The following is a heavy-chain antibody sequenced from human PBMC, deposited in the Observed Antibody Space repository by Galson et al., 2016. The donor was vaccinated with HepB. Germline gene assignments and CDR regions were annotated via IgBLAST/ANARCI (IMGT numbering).Heavy chain of an antibody. J-gene: IGHJ4*02. V-gene: IGHV1-69*04. CDR1: GDTFSNYA. D-gene: IGHD2-2*01. Sequence: SVKVSCKAFGDTFSNYAITWVRQAPGQGLEWMGRIIPFLGIAKYAQRFQDRVTITADKSTSTVFMEVNSLRSEDTAVYYCARVDCSGNACYLNYWGQGTLVIVSS. CDR3: ARVDCSGNACYLNY. CDR2: IIPFLGIA.